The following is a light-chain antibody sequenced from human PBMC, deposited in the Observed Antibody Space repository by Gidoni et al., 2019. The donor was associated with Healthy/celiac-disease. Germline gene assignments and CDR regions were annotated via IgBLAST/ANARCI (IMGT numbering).Light chain of an antibody. CDR1: QSISSY. CDR2: AAS. CDR3: QQSYSTVWT. V-gene: IGKV1-39*01. Sequence: DIQMIQSPASLSASVGDRVTITCRASQSISSYLNWYQQKPGKAPKLLIYAASSLQSGVPSRFSGSGSGTDFTLTISSLQPEDFATYYCQQSYSTVWTFXQXTKVEIK. J-gene: IGKJ1*01.